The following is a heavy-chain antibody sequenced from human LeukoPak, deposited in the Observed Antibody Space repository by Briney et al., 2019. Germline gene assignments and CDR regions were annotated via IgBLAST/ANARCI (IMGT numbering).Heavy chain of an antibody. J-gene: IGHJ4*02. D-gene: IGHD6-13*01. V-gene: IGHV3-66*01. CDR3: ARDRGIAAVDY. CDR1: GFTVSSNY. Sequence: EPGGSLSLSCAASGFTVSSNYMSWVRQAPGKGLEWVSVIYSGGSTYYADSVKGRFTISRDNSKNTLYLQMNSLRAEDTAVYYCARDRGIAAVDYWGQGTLVTVSS. CDR2: IYSGGST.